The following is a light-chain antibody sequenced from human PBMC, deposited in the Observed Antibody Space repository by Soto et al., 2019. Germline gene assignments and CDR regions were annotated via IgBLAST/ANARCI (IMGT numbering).Light chain of an antibody. CDR3: LQDYNYPWT. CDR2: AAS. J-gene: IGKJ1*01. V-gene: IGKV1-6*01. Sequence: AIQISQSPSSLSASVGDRVTITCRASQGIRNDLGWYQQKPGKAPKLLTYAASSLQSGVPSRFSGSGSGTDFTLTISSLQPEDFATYYCLQDYNYPWTFGQGTKVDIK. CDR1: QGIRND.